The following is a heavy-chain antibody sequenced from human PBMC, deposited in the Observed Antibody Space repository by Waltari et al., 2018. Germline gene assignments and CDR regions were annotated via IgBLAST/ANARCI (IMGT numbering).Heavy chain of an antibody. CDR1: GGSISRGSYY. CDR2: IYTSGST. Sequence: QVQLQESGPGLVKPSQTLSLTCTVSGGSISRGSYYWSWIRQPAGKGLEWIGYIYTSGSTNYNPSLKSRVTISVDTSKNQFSLKLSSVTAADTAVYYCARSKWLPFDYWGQGTLVTVSS. D-gene: IGHD6-19*01. V-gene: IGHV4-61*09. CDR3: ARSKWLPFDY. J-gene: IGHJ4*02.